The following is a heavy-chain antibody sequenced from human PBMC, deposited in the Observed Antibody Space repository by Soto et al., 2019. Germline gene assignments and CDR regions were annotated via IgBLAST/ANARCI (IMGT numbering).Heavy chain of an antibody. Sequence: EVQLVESGGGLVKPGGSLRLSCAASGFTFSSYSMNWVRQAPGKGLEWVSSISSSSSYIYYADSVKGRFTISRDNAKNSLYLQMNSLRAEDTGVYDCARIQLGYDAFDIWGQGTMVTVSS. CDR1: GFTFSSYS. CDR2: ISSSSSYI. V-gene: IGHV3-21*01. J-gene: IGHJ3*02. D-gene: IGHD6-6*01. CDR3: ARIQLGYDAFDI.